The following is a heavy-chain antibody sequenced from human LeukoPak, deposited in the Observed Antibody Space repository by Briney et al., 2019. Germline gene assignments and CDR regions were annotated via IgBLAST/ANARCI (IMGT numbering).Heavy chain of an antibody. CDR3: ARDGRFIVADYYYGMDV. D-gene: IGHD1-26*01. Sequence: ASVNVSCKASGYTFTGYYMHWVRQAPGQGLEWMGRINPNSGGTNYAQKFQGRVTITRDTSASTAYMELSSLRSEDTAVYYCARDGRFIVADYYYGMDVWGQGTTVTVSS. CDR2: INPNSGGT. J-gene: IGHJ6*02. V-gene: IGHV1-2*06. CDR1: GYTFTGYY.